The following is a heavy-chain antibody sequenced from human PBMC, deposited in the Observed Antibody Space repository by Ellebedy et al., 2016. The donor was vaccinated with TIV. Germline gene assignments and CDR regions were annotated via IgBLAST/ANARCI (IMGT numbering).Heavy chain of an antibody. CDR2: INWNGGST. CDR1: GFTFDDYG. J-gene: IGHJ4*02. V-gene: IGHV3-20*04. D-gene: IGHD3-16*01. Sequence: GESLKISCAASGFTFDDYGMSWVRQAPGKGLEWVSGINWNGGSTGYADSVKGRFTISRDNAKNSLYLQINSLRADDTALYYCARRAGGGTYLDSWGQGTLVTVSS. CDR3: ARRAGGGTYLDS.